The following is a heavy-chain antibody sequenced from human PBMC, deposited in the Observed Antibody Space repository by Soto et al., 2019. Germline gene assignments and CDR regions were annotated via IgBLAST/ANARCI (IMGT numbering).Heavy chain of an antibody. V-gene: IGHV1-46*01. CDR3: ARATVASGMDV. CDR1: GYTFTTYY. CDR2: INPSGGST. Sequence: QVQLVQSGAEVKKPGASVKVSCKASGYTFTTYYMHWVRQAPGQVLEWMGIINPSGGSTSYAQKCQGGVTMTRDTSTSTVYMGLSSLISDDRAVYYCARATVASGMDVWGQGTTVTVSS. J-gene: IGHJ6*02. D-gene: IGHD4-17*01.